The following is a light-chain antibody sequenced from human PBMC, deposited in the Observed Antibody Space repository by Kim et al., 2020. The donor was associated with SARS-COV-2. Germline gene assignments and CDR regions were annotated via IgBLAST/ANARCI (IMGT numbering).Light chain of an antibody. V-gene: IGLV2-11*01. J-gene: IGLJ1*01. CDR2: DVT. CDR3: CSYAGSPPYV. Sequence: QSVLTQPRSVSGSPGQSVTISCTGTSTDVGGYNYVSWYQQHPGKAPKLMIYDVTEWPSGVPDRFSASKSGNTASLTISGLQAEDEADYYCCSYAGSPPYVFGTGTKVTVL. CDR1: STDVGGYNY.